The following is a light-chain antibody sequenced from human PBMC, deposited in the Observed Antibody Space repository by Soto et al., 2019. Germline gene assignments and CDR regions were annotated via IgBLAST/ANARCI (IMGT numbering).Light chain of an antibody. J-gene: IGLJ2*01. CDR2: EVS. V-gene: IGLV2-8*01. CDR1: SSDVGDYNY. Sequence: ALTQPPSASGSPGQSVTISCTATSSDVGDYNYVSWYQQYPGKAPKLLISEVSKRPSGVPDRFSGSKSGSTASLTVSGLQAEDEADYYCSSYTVTNNFGVIFGGGTKLTVL. CDR3: SSYTVTNNFGVI.